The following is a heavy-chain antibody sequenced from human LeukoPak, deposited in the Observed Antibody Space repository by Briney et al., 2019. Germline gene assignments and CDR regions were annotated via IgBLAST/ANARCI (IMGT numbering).Heavy chain of an antibody. J-gene: IGHJ4*02. Sequence: GGSLRLSCAASGFTVSSNYMSWVRQAPGKGLEGVSVIYSGGSTYYADSVKGRFTISRDNSKNTLYLQMNSLRAEDTAVYYCARRSPYSSSSEGFDYWGQGTLVTVSS. CDR2: IYSGGST. CDR3: ARRSPYSSSSEGFDY. D-gene: IGHD6-6*01. V-gene: IGHV3-66*02. CDR1: GFTVSSNY.